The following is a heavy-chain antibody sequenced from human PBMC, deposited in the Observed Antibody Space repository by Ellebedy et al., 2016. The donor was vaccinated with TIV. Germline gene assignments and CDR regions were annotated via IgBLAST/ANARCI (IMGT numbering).Heavy chain of an antibody. CDR1: GDSVSSNNAA. J-gene: IGHJ2*01. Sequence: SQTLSLTCDISGDSVSSNNAAWNWVRQSPSRGLEWPGRTYYRSKWFNNYAMSLKSRITINPDTSKNQFSLQLSSVTPEDTAVYYCARVSSSAYWYSDLWGRGTLVTVSS. CDR2: TYYRSKWFN. V-gene: IGHV6-1*01. CDR3: ARVSSSAYWYSDL. D-gene: IGHD6-6*01.